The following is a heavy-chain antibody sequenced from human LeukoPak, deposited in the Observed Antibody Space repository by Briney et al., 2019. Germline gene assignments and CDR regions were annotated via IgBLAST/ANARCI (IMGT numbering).Heavy chain of an antibody. J-gene: IGHJ2*01. D-gene: IGHD3-10*01. CDR1: GFXFSNCA. CDR2: VSDGGGNT. Sequence: GGSLRLSCTASGFXFSNCAISWVRQPPGKGLEWVSAVSDGGGNTWYADSVKGRFTISRDNSKNTVSLQMTNLRADDTARYYCARESGGGVLGYFDLWGRGTLVSVSS. V-gene: IGHV3-23*01. CDR3: ARESGGGVLGYFDL.